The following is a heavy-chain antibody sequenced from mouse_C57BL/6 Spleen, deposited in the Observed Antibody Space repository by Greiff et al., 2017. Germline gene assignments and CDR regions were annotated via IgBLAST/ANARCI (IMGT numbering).Heavy chain of an antibody. Sequence: QVQLQQSDAELVKPGASVKISCKVSGYTFTDHTIHWMKQRPEQGLEWIGYIYPRDGSTKYNEKFKGKATLTADKSSSTAYMQLNSLTSEDSAAYYCAKEGLDSSGYGFAYWGQGTLVTVSA. CDR2: IYPRDGST. J-gene: IGHJ3*01. V-gene: IGHV1-78*01. D-gene: IGHD3-2*02. CDR1: GYTFTDHT. CDR3: AKEGLDSSGYGFAY.